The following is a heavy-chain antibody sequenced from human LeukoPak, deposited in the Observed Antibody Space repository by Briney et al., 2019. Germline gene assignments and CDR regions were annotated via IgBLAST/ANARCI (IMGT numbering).Heavy chain of an antibody. Sequence: PSETLSLTCAVYGFSFSGYYWSWLRQPPGKGLEWIGEINHSGSTNYNPSLKSRVTISVDTSKNQFSLKLSSVIAADTAVYYCASGGSGSYFNWFDPWGQGTLVTVS. V-gene: IGHV4-34*01. D-gene: IGHD3-10*01. CDR1: GFSFSGYY. CDR2: INHSGST. J-gene: IGHJ5*02. CDR3: ASGGSGSYFNWFDP.